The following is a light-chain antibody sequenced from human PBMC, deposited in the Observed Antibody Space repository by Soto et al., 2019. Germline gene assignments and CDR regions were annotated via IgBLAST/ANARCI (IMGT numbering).Light chain of an antibody. Sequence: QSVLTQPASVSGSPGQSITISCTGTSSDVGGYNYVSWYQQHPGKAHKLIIYEVSNRPSGVSNRFSGSKSGNTASLTISGLQAEDDADYYCNSYTSKSTGVFGTGTKLTVL. CDR2: EVS. V-gene: IGLV2-14*01. CDR3: NSYTSKSTGV. J-gene: IGLJ1*01. CDR1: SSDVGGYNY.